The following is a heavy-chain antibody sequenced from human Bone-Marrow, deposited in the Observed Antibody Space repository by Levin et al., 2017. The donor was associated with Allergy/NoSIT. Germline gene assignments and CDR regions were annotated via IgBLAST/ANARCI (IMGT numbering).Heavy chain of an antibody. CDR3: AREGSWSSTWLGNYYFDY. D-gene: IGHD6-13*01. J-gene: IGHJ4*02. CDR1: GFTFSSYG. Sequence: GGSLRLSCDTSGFTFSSYGIIWVRQAPGKGLEWVSYIGGDNYTKYYADSVKGRFTISRDNVKKSLYLQMNSLRGEDTAVYYCAREGSWSSTWLGNYYFDYWGQGTLVTVSS. CDR2: IGGDNYTK. V-gene: IGHV3-48*01.